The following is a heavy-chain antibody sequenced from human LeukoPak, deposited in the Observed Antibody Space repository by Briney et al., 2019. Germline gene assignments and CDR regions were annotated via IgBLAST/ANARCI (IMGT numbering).Heavy chain of an antibody. J-gene: IGHJ3*02. CDR2: ISGSGSIT. V-gene: IGHV3-23*01. Sequence: GGSLRLSCAASGLTVSSNYMSWVRQAPGKGLEWVSDISGSGSITYYADSVKGRFTISRDNSKNTLYLQMDSLRAEDTAVYYCARAPRYCSSGSCYFSAFDIWGQGTMLTVSS. D-gene: IGHD2-15*01. CDR3: ARAPRYCSSGSCYFSAFDI. CDR1: GLTVSSNY.